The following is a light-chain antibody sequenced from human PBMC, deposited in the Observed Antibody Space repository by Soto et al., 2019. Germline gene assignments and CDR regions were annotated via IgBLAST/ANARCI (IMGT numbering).Light chain of an antibody. J-gene: IGLJ1*01. V-gene: IGLV2-14*01. CDR2: EVS. CDR1: SSDVGVYNY. Sequence: QSALTQPASVSRSPGQSITISCTGTSSDVGVYNYVSWYQQHPGKAPKLMIYEVSDRPSGVSNRFSGSKSGNTASLTISGLQAEDEAAYYCSSYTSSGTYVFGTGTKLTVL. CDR3: SSYTSSGTYV.